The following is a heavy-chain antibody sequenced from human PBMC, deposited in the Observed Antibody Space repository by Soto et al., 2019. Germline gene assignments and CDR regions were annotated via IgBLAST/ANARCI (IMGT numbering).Heavy chain of an antibody. Sequence: SETLSLTCTVSNFSVLTSIYYWAWIRQPPGKGLEWVGTVYYTGTTYYNPSLQSRVTISIDTSKNQFSLNLNSVTAADTAVYYCARNWNLALVRAAYFDPWGQATMVTVYS. J-gene: IGHJ4*02. CDR3: ARNWNLALVRAAYFDP. D-gene: IGHD2-8*02. CDR2: VYYTGTT. CDR1: NFSVLTSIYY. V-gene: IGHV4-39*01.